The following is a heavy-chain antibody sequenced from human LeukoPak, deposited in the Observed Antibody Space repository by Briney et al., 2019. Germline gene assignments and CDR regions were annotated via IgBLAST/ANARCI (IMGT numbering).Heavy chain of an antibody. V-gene: IGHV4-31*03. CDR1: VGSIISGGYY. J-gene: IGHJ4*02. CDR2: IYYSGTP. D-gene: IGHD5-24*01. Sequence: SETLSLTCTVSVGSIISGGYYWSWIRQHPGKGLEWIGYIYYSGTPYYNPALKIRVTISVETSNNQFSLKVTSVTAADTAVYYCAKSGDDYNFDYWGQGTLVTVSS. CDR3: AKSGDDYNFDY.